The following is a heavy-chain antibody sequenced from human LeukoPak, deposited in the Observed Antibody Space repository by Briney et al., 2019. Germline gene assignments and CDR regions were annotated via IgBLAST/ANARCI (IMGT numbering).Heavy chain of an antibody. CDR3: AINFDFWSGYSY. J-gene: IGHJ4*02. CDR2: INHSGST. Sequence: SETLSLTCAVYGGSFSGYYWSWIRQPPGKGLEWIGEINHSGSTNYNPSLKSRVTISVDTSKNQFSLKLSSVTAADTAVYYCAINFDFWSGYSYWGQGTLVTVSS. V-gene: IGHV4-34*01. CDR1: GGSFSGYY. D-gene: IGHD3-3*01.